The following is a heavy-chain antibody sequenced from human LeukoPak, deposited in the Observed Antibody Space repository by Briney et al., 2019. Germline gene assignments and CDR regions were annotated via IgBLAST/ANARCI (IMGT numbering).Heavy chain of an antibody. CDR1: GFTFSSYA. V-gene: IGHV3-30-3*01. CDR2: ISYDGSNK. CDR3: ATRITMVRGEGGMDV. D-gene: IGHD3-10*01. J-gene: IGHJ6*02. Sequence: PGGSLRLSCAASGFTFSSYAMHWVRQAPGKGLEWVAVISYDGSNKYYADSVKGRFTISRDNAKNSLYLQMNSLRAEDTAVYYCATRITMVRGEGGMDVWGQGTTVTVSS.